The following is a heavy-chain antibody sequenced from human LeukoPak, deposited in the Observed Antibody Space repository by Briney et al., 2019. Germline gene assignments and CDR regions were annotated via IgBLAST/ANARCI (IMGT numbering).Heavy chain of an antibody. D-gene: IGHD6-13*01. V-gene: IGHV4-34*01. CDR2: INHSGST. Sequence: SETLSLTCAVYGGSFSGYYWSWIRQPPGKGLEWIGEINHSGSTNYNPSLKSRVTISVDTSKNQFSLKLSSVTAADTAVYYCARSLPPAAAASVRFDPWGQGTLVTVSS. CDR1: GGSFSGYY. J-gene: IGHJ5*02. CDR3: ARSLPPAAAASVRFDP.